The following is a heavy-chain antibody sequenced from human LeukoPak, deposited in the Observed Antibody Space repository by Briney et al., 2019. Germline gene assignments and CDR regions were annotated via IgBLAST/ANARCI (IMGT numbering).Heavy chain of an antibody. V-gene: IGHV3-23*01. J-gene: IGHJ4*02. CDR3: ASTASYCGSDCYSYLDY. CDR1: GFTFSSYA. Sequence: GGSLRLSCAASGFTFSSYAMSWVRQAPGMGLEWVSSIRDNGGKTYYADSVKGRFAISRDNSKNTLFLQMDSLRADDTAVYYCASTASYCGSDCYSYLDYWGQGILDTVFS. CDR2: IRDNGGKT. D-gene: IGHD2-21*02.